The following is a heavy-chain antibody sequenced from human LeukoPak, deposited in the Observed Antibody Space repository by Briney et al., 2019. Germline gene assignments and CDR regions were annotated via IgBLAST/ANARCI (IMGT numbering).Heavy chain of an antibody. CDR3: LRDSDYQLDSCVRYAHYDAVDI. V-gene: IGHV3-7*03. CDR2: IKTDGSVK. Sequence: GGALRLSCADSGFNFSTFWMAWIRQAPGKGLDWVANIKTDGSVKHYMDPMEGRCTISRENAGNPLYLQISSLRAQEPALFYFLRDSDYQLDSCVRYAHYDAVDIWGHGTMVTVSS. CDR1: GFNFSTFW. J-gene: IGHJ3*02. D-gene: IGHD3-16*01.